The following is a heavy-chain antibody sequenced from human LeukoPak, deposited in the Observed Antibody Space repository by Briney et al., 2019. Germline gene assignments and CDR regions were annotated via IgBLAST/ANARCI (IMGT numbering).Heavy chain of an antibody. CDR1: GGTFSSYA. D-gene: IGHD2-8*01. J-gene: IGHJ3*02. CDR2: IIPIFGTA. V-gene: IGHV1-69*13. Sequence: ASVKVSCKASGGTFSSYAISWVRQAPGQGLEWMGGIIPIFGTANYAQKFQGRVAITADESTSTAYMELSSLRSEDTAVYYCARDRRNGGTLRHAFDIWGQGTMVTVSS. CDR3: ARDRRNGGTLRHAFDI.